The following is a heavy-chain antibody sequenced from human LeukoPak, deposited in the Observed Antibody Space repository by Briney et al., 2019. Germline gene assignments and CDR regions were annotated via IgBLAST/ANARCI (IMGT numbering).Heavy chain of an antibody. V-gene: IGHV3-30*02. CDR1: GFTFSSYG. J-gene: IGHJ4*02. CDR2: IRYDGSKK. D-gene: IGHD4-11*01. Sequence: GGSLRLSCAASGFTFSSYGMNWVRQAPGKGLEWVAFIRYDGSKKYYADSVKGRFTISRDNSKNTLFLQMNSLRAEDTAVYYCAGAVSRGLDYWGQGTLVTVSS. CDR3: AGAVSRGLDY.